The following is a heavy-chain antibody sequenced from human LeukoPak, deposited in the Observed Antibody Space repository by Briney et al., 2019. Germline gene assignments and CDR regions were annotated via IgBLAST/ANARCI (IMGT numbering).Heavy chain of an antibody. CDR3: ASGYLYGSGSYSPFDY. Sequence: GASAKVSCTASGGTFSSYAISWVRQAPGQGLEWMGRIIPIFGIANYAQKFQGRVTITADKSTSTAYMELSSLRSEDTAVYYCASGYLYGSGSYSPFDYWGQGTLVTVSS. CDR2: IIPIFGIA. V-gene: IGHV1-69*04. CDR1: GGTFSSYA. J-gene: IGHJ4*02. D-gene: IGHD3-10*01.